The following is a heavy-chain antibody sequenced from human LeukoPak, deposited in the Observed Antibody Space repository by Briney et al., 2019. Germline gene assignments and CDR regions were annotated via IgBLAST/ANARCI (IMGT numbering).Heavy chain of an antibody. V-gene: IGHV1-2*02. CDR2: INPNSGGT. D-gene: IGHD2-21*01. J-gene: IGHJ6*02. CDR3: ARIDVENYYYYGMDV. CDR1: GYTFTSYY. Sequence: ASVKVSCKASGYTFTSYYMHWVRQAPGQGLEWMGWINPNSGGTNYAQKFQGRVTMTWDTSISTAYMELSRLRSDDTAVYYCARIDVENYYYYGMDVWGQGTTVTVSS.